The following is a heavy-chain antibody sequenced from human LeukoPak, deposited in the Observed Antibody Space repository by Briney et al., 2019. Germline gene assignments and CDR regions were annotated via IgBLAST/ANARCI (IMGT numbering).Heavy chain of an antibody. CDR2: INHSGST. D-gene: IGHD4-17*01. CDR1: GGSFSGYY. Sequence: SETLSLTCAVYGGSFSGYYWSWIRQPPGKGLEWIGEINHSGSTNYNPSLKSRVTISVDTSKNQFSLKLSSVTAADTAVYYCARGPDLTTVTTIDYWGQGTLVTVSS. V-gene: IGHV4-34*01. CDR3: ARGPDLTTVTTIDY. J-gene: IGHJ4*02.